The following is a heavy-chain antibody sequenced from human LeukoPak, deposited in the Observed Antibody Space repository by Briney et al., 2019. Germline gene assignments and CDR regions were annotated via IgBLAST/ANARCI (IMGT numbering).Heavy chain of an antibody. CDR1: GYTFTGYY. D-gene: IGHD1-26*01. CDR3: ARGSIVGATFDYFDY. CDR2: INPNSGGT. V-gene: IGHV1-2*02. J-gene: IGHJ4*02. Sequence: ASVKVSCKASGYTFTGYYIHWVRQAPGQGLEWMGWINPNSGGTNYAQKFQGRVTMTRDTSISTAYMDPSRPRSDDTAVYYCARGSIVGATFDYFDYWGQGTLVTVSS.